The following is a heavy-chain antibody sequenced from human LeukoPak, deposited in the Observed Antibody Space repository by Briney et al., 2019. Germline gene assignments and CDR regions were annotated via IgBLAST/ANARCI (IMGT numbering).Heavy chain of an antibody. Sequence: SETLSLPCTVSGGSISSYYWSWIRQPPGKGLEWIGYIYYSGSTNYNPSLKSRVTISVDTSKNQFSLKLSSVTAADTAVYYCAREAFEDTAMVWAFDIWGQGTMVTVSS. CDR2: IYYSGST. D-gene: IGHD5-18*01. CDR1: GGSISSYY. CDR3: AREAFEDTAMVWAFDI. V-gene: IGHV4-59*01. J-gene: IGHJ3*02.